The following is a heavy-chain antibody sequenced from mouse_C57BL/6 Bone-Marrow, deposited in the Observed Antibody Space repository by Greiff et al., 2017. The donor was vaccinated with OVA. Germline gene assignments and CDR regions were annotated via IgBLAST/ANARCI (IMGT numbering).Heavy chain of an antibody. CDR3: AREHYGSSYDY. CDR1: GYTFTSYW. J-gene: IGHJ2*01. D-gene: IGHD1-1*01. Sequence: QVQLQQPGAELVKPGASVKLSCKASGYTFTSYWLQLVKQRPGQGLEWIGEIDPSDRYTNYNPKFKGKATLTVDTSASTAYMQLSSLTSEDSAVDYCAREHYGSSYDYWGQGTTLTGSS. CDR2: IDPSDRYT. V-gene: IGHV1-50*01.